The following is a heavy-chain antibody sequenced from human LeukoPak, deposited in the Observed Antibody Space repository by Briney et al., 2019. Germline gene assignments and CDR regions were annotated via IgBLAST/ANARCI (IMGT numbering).Heavy chain of an antibody. Sequence: GGSLRLSCAASGFTFSTYTMNWVRQAPGKELHWVSSISYTSRYIYYADAVKGRFTISRDNAKNSLYLQMNSLRAEDTAVYYCARGSYGDFDYWGQGTLVTVSS. J-gene: IGHJ4*02. CDR1: GFTFSTYT. CDR3: ARGSYGDFDY. CDR2: ISYTSRYI. V-gene: IGHV3-21*01. D-gene: IGHD4-17*01.